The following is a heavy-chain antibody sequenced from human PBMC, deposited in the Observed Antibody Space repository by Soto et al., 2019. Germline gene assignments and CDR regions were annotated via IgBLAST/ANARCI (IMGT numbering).Heavy chain of an antibody. CDR2: IYYTGRT. J-gene: IGHJ4*02. CDR3: AVSPSSINFDY. V-gene: IGHV4-31*03. D-gene: IGHD3-10*01. Sequence: PSETLSLTCTVSGGSISSGGYYCSWIRQHPGKGLEWIGYIYYTGRTYYNPSLKSRVTISVDTSKNQFSLNLNSVTAADTAVYYCAVSPSSINFDYWGQGTLVTVSS. CDR1: GGSISSGGYY.